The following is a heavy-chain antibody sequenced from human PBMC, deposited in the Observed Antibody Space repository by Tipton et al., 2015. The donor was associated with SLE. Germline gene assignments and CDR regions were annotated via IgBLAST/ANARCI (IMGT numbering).Heavy chain of an antibody. D-gene: IGHD7-27*01. CDR2: ISAYNGNT. CDR1: GYIFTSYD. J-gene: IGHJ4*02. Sequence: QVQLVQSGAEVKKPGASVKVSCKASGYIFTSYDINWVRQATGQGLEWMGWISAYNGNTNYVQKLQGRVTMTTDSSTSTAYMELRSLRSDDTAVYYCARDSGTGDFDYWGQGTLVTVSS. V-gene: IGHV1-18*01. CDR3: ARDSGTGDFDY.